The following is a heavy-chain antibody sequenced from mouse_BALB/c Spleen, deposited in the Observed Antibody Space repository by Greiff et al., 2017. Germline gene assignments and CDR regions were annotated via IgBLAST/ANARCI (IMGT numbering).Heavy chain of an antibody. CDR2: ISSGSSTI. CDR3: ARSGDYDGYWYFDV. D-gene: IGHD2-4*01. Sequence: EVQVVESGGGLVQPGGSRKLSCAASGFTFSSFGMHWVRQAPEKGLEWVAYISSGSSTIYYADTVKGRFTISRDNPKNTLFLQMTSLRSEDTAMYYCARSGDYDGYWYFDVWGAGTTVTVSS. V-gene: IGHV5-17*02. J-gene: IGHJ1*01. CDR1: GFTFSSFG.